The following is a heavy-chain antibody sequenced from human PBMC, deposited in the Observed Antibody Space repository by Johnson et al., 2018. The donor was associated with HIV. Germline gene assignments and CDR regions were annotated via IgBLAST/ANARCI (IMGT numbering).Heavy chain of an antibody. CDR3: ARWIRYCGGDCYDVFDI. J-gene: IGHJ3*02. D-gene: IGHD2-21*02. V-gene: IGHV3-20*04. CDR2: INWNGGST. CDR1: GFTFDDCG. Sequence: EQLVESGGGVVRPGGSLRLSCAASGFTFDDCGMSWVRQGPGKGLEWVSGINWNGGSTGYADSVKGRFTISRDNAKNSLYLQMNSLRAEDTALYYCARWIRYCGGDCYDVFDIWGQGTMVTVSS.